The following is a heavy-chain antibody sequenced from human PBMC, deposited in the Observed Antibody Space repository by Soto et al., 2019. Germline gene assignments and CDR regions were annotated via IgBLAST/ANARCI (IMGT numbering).Heavy chain of an antibody. CDR1: GGSVSCGSYY. CDR3: ARGLSSASPYSGGWYYFDS. CDR2: IYYSGST. J-gene: IGHJ4*02. V-gene: IGHV4-61*01. Sequence: SETLSLTCTVSGGSVSCGSYYWSWIRQPPGKGLEWIGYIYYSGSTYYNPSLKSRVTISVDRSKNQFSLKLSSVTAADTAVYFCARGLSSASPYSGGWYYFDSWGQGATVTVSS. D-gene: IGHD3-10*01.